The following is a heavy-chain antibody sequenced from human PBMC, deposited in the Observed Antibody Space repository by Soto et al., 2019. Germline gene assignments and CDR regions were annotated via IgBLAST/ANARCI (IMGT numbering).Heavy chain of an antibody. CDR3: AKSGSSGWYGWFDP. CDR2: IYWNDDK. V-gene: IGHV2-5*01. D-gene: IGHD6-19*01. Sequence: SGPTLVNPTQTLTLTCIFSGFSLRTSGVGVGWIRQPPGKALEWLGFIYWNDDKRYSPSLKSRLTITKDTSKNQVVLTMTNMDPVDTATYYCAKSGSSGWYGWFDPWGQGXLVTVSS. J-gene: IGHJ5*02. CDR1: GFSLRTSGVG.